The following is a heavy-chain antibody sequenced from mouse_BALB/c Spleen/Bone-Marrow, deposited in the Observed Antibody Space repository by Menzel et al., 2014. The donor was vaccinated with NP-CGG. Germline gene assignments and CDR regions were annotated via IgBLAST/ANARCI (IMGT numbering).Heavy chain of an antibody. CDR3: SRHHRYAYYFDY. D-gene: IGHD2-14*01. CDR1: GYTFTNFW. V-gene: IGHV1S130*01. CDR2: IHPNSGNT. Sequence: QVQLEQSGPVLVRPGASVKLSCKASGYTFTNFWMHWAKQRPGQGLEWIGEIHPNSGNTNYNENFEGKATLTVDTSSTTAYVDLSSLTSEDSAVYYCSRHHRYAYYFDYWGQGTALTVSS. J-gene: IGHJ2*01.